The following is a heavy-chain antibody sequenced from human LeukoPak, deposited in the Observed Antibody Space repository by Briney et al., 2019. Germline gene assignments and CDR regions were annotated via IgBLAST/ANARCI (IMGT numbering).Heavy chain of an antibody. CDR3: ARGKTMVYCGGDCYRFDN. D-gene: IGHD2-21*02. CDR2: INPNSGGT. CDR1: GYTFSGYY. V-gene: IGHV1-2*02. Sequence: ASVKVSSKASGYTFSGYYMHWVRQAPGQGLEWVGWINPNSGGTNYAQKFQGRVTMTRDTSISTAYMELSRLLSGDTAVYYCARGKTMVYCGGDCYRFDNWGQGTLVTVSS. J-gene: IGHJ4*02.